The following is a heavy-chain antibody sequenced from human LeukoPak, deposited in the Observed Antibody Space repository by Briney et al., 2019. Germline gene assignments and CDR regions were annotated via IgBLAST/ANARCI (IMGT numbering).Heavy chain of an antibody. V-gene: IGHV4-4*09. CDR2: IYSSGAT. CDR3: ARRTPGPQLDEYVAYFFDH. CDR1: GGSITTYN. J-gene: IGHJ4*02. D-gene: IGHD6-13*01. Sequence: SETLSLTCTVSGGSITTYNWTWIRQTPGQALEWIGHIYSSGATKYNPSLKSRATILLDTSKNQLSLKLSSVSAADTAVYYCARRTPGPQLDEYVAYFFDHWGQGTQVTVSS.